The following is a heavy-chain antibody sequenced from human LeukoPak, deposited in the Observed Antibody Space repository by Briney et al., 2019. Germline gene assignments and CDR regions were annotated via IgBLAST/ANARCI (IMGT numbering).Heavy chain of an antibody. Sequence: PGGSLRLSCAASGFSFTNAWMSWVRQPPGKGLEWIGEIYHSGSTNYNPSLKSRVTISVDKSKNQFSLKLSSVTAADTAVYYCARKYSSSWYDDYYYMDVWGKGTTVTVSS. J-gene: IGHJ6*03. CDR1: GFSFTNAW. CDR3: ARKYSSSWYDDYYYMDV. CDR2: IYHSGST. D-gene: IGHD6-13*01. V-gene: IGHV4-4*02.